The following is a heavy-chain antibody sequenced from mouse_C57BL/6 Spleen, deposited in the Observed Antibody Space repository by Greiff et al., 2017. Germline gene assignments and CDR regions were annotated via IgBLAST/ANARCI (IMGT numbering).Heavy chain of an antibody. CDR1: GFSLTSYG. CDR2: IWRGGST. Sequence: VQLQQSGPGLVQPSQSLSITCTVSGFSLTSYGVHWVRQSPGKGLEWLGVIWRGGSTDYNAAFMSRLSITKDNSKSQVFFKMNRLQADDTAIYYCAKNDYYGSRSAMDYWGQGTSVTVSS. D-gene: IGHD1-1*01. CDR3: AKNDYYGSRSAMDY. J-gene: IGHJ4*01. V-gene: IGHV2-5*01.